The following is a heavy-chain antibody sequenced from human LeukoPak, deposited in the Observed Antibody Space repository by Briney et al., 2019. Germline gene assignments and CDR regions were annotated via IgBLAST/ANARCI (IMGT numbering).Heavy chain of an antibody. CDR2: ISPSGDKT. J-gene: IGHJ4*02. CDR3: AKDEVGDSSGFDY. D-gene: IGHD3-22*01. CDR1: GFTFGGYA. Sequence: GGSLRLSCAASGFTFGGYAMSWVRQTPGRGLEWVSGISPSGDKTDYADSVKGRFTISRDNSKNTMYLRMNSLRAEDTAVYYCAKDEVGDSSGFDYWGQGTLVTVSS. V-gene: IGHV3-23*01.